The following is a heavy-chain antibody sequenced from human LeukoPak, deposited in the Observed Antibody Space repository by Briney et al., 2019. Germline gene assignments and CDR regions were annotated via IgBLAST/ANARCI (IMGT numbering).Heavy chain of an antibody. CDR1: GFTFSSYA. Sequence: GGSLRLSCAASGFTFSSYAMHWVRQVPGKGLEWVAVISYDGSNKYYADSVKGRFTISRDNSKNTLYLQMNSLRAEDTAVYYCARKLRFADYWGQGTLVTVSS. V-gene: IGHV3-30-3*01. J-gene: IGHJ4*02. CDR2: ISYDGSNK. D-gene: IGHD3-3*01. CDR3: ARKLRFADY.